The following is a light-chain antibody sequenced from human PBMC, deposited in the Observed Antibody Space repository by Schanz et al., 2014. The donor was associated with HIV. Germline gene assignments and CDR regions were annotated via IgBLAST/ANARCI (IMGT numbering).Light chain of an antibody. J-gene: IGLJ3*02. V-gene: IGLV1-44*01. Sequence: QSVLTQTPSVSATPGQRVAMSCSRTDSKIGIQDISWYQQVPGTAPKLLIYSDNQRPSGVSLRFSGFKSATSASLAISGLQSEDEAVYFCATWDDSLNVWVFGGGTKVTVL. CDR2: SDN. CDR1: DSKIGIQD. CDR3: ATWDDSLNVWV.